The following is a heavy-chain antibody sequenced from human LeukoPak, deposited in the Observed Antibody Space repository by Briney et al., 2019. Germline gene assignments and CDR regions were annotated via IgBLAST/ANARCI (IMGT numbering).Heavy chain of an antibody. CDR3: ARDQPDYGANY. J-gene: IGHJ4*02. V-gene: IGHV3-74*01. D-gene: IGHD4-17*01. CDR1: GFTFSSYW. CDR2: INSDGSST. Sequence: GGSLRLSCAASGFTFSSYWMHWVRQAPGKGLVWVSRINSDGSSTSYADSVKGRFTISRDNAKNTLYLQMNCLRAEDTAVYYCARDQPDYGANYWGQGTLVTVSS.